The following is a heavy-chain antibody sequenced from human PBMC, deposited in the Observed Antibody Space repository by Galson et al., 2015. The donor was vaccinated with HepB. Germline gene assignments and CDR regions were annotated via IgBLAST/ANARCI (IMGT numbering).Heavy chain of an antibody. CDR2: IYWDDDK. D-gene: IGHD3-22*01. Sequence: PALVKPTQTLTLTCTLSGFSITTAGVGVGWIRQPPGRALEWLGIIYWDDDKHYSPTLKNRVAITKDTSKNLVVLTMTNMDPIDTGTYFCAHRPLTFRYDAGGYWNYFDAWGPGMLVTVSS. CDR3: AHRPLTFRYDAGGYWNYFDA. V-gene: IGHV2-5*02. CDR1: GFSITTAGVG. J-gene: IGHJ4*02.